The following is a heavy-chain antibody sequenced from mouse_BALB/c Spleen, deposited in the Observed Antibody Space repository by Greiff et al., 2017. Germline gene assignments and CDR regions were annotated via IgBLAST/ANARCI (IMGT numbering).Heavy chain of an antibody. CDR1: GFTFSSYT. V-gene: IGHV5-12-2*01. J-gene: IGHJ1*01. CDR2: ISNGGGST. CDR3: ARHGSSYWYFDV. D-gene: IGHD1-1*01. Sequence: DVQLQESGGGLVQPGGSLKLSCAASGFTFSSYTMSWVRQTPEKRLEWVAYISNGGGSTYYPDTVKGRFTITRDNAKNTLYLQMSSLKSEDTAMYYCARHGSSYWYFDVWGAGTTVTVSS.